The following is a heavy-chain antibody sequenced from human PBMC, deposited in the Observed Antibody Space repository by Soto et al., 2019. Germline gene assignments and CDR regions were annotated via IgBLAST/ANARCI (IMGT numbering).Heavy chain of an antibody. D-gene: IGHD5-12*01. CDR3: ARGAATKILLLKYDALDI. V-gene: IGHV1-69*12. Sequence: QVQLVQSGAEVKKPGSSVRVSCKASGATLNSFINYGITWVRQAPGQGLEYMGGIIPAFGAANHAQKFQGRVTVNADASTRTVNMELSSLRWNDMAVYYCARGAATKILLLKYDALDIWGQGTMVTVSS. CDR1: GATLNSFINYG. J-gene: IGHJ3*02. CDR2: IIPAFGAA.